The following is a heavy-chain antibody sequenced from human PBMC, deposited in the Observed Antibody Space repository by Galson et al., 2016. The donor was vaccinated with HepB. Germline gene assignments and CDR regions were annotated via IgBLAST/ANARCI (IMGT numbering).Heavy chain of an antibody. V-gene: IGHV4-39*07. CDR3: ARVHTAAARRGSNWFDP. Sequence: ETLSLTCSVSGGSISSSSFSWGWIRQPPGKGPEWIGNIFHSGITDYNPSLKSRVTISMDTSKNQFSLRLSSVTAADTAVYFCARVHTAAARRGSNWFDPWGQGILVTVSS. D-gene: IGHD6-6*01. CDR2: IFHSGIT. CDR1: GGSISSSSFS. J-gene: IGHJ5*02.